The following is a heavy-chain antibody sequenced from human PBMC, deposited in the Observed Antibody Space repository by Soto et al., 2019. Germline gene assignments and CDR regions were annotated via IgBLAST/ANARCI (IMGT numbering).Heavy chain of an antibody. Sequence: ASVKVSCKASGYTFTGYYMHWVRQAPGQGLEWMGWINPNSGGTNYAQKFQGWVTMTRDTSISTAYMELSRLRSDDTAVYYCARIPPYCSGGSCYSRDDAFDIWGQGTMVTVSS. J-gene: IGHJ3*02. CDR2: INPNSGGT. CDR3: ARIPPYCSGGSCYSRDDAFDI. CDR1: GYTFTGYY. D-gene: IGHD2-15*01. V-gene: IGHV1-2*04.